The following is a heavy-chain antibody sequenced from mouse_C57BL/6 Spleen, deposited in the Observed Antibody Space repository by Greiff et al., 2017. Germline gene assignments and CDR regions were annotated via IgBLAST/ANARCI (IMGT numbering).Heavy chain of an antibody. CDR1: GYTFTSYG. V-gene: IGHV1-81*01. Sequence: QVQLQQSGAELARPGASVKLSCKASGYTFTSYGISWVKQRTGQGLEWIGEIYPSSGNTYYNEKFKGKATLTADKSSSTAYMELRSLTSENSAVYFCAREGITTVGGAMDYWGQGTSVTVSS. CDR2: IYPSSGNT. CDR3: AREGITTVGGAMDY. J-gene: IGHJ4*01. D-gene: IGHD1-1*01.